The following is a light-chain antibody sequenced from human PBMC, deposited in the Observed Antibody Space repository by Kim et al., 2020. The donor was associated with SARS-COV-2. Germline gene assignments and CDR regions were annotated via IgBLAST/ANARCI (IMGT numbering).Light chain of an antibody. J-gene: IGLJ2*01. CDR1: SSNVGRYNL. V-gene: IGLV2-23*02. Sequence: VQSITVSCTGTSSNVGRYNLVSWYQLHPGKAPKLMIYEVSKWPSGVSNRFSGSKSGNTASLTISGLQAEDEADYYCCSYASSSTLIFGGGTQLTFL. CDR3: CSYASSSTLI. CDR2: EVS.